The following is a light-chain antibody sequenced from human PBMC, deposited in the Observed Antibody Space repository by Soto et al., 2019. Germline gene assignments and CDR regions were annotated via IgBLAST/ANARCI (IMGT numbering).Light chain of an antibody. Sequence: DIQMTQSPSSLSASVGDRVTITCRASQSISGYLSWYQQKSGKAPDLLIYGASNLQSGVPSRFSGSGSGTDFTLTISSLQHEDVATYFWQESHNAGTFGQGTKLEI. CDR1: QSISGY. V-gene: IGKV1-39*01. J-gene: IGKJ2*01. CDR3: QESHNAGT. CDR2: GAS.